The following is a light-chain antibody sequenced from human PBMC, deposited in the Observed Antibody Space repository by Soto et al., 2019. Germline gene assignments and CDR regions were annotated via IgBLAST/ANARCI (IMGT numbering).Light chain of an antibody. Sequence: QSVLTQPPSVSGTPGQRVTISCSGSSSNIGTNAVNWFLQLPGTAPKLIIYNYDQRPSGVPDRLSGSKSGTSASLAISGLQSEDEADYYCAAWDDSLTGWVFGGGTKLTVL. V-gene: IGLV1-44*01. CDR2: NYD. CDR1: SSNIGTNA. CDR3: AAWDDSLTGWV. J-gene: IGLJ3*02.